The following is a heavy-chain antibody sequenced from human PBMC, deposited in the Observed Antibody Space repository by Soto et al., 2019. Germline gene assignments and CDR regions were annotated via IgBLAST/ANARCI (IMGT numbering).Heavy chain of an antibody. CDR3: ASLSRGNY. CDR1: GFTFSSYE. Sequence: GGSLRLSCAASGFTFSSYEMNWVRQAPGKGLEWVSYISSSGSTIYYADSVKGRFTISVDTSKNQFSLKLSSVTAADTAVYYCASLSRGNYWGQGTLVTVSS. J-gene: IGHJ4*02. D-gene: IGHD3-16*01. V-gene: IGHV3-48*03. CDR2: ISSSGSTI.